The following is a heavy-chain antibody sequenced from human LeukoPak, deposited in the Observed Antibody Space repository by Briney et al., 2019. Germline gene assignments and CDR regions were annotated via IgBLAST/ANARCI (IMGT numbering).Heavy chain of an antibody. Sequence: PGGSLRLSCAASGFTFRSYGMLWVRQAPGKGLEWVAVIWFDGSNKYYTDSVKGRFTISRDNSKNTLYLQMNSLRAEDTAVYYCTTDVMVRGVSDHDAFDIWGQGTMVTVSS. CDR1: GFTFRSYG. V-gene: IGHV3-33*01. CDR2: IWFDGSNK. CDR3: TTDVMVRGVSDHDAFDI. D-gene: IGHD3-10*01. J-gene: IGHJ3*02.